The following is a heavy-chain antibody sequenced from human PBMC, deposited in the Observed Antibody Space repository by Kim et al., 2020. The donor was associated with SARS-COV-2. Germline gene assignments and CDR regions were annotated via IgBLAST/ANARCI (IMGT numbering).Heavy chain of an antibody. CDR2: MNPNSGNT. J-gene: IGHJ5*02. Sequence: ASVKVSCKASGYTFTSYDINWVRQATGQGLEWMGWMNPNSGNTGYAQKFQDRVTMTRNTSISTAYMELSSLRSEDTAVYYCARTRVKEKYAWFDPWGQGTLVTVSS. CDR1: GYTFTSYD. V-gene: IGHV1-8*01. CDR3: ARTRVKEKYAWFDP. D-gene: IGHD2-2*01.